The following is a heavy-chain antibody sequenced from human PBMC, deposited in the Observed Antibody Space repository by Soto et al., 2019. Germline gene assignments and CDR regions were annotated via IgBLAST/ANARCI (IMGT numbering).Heavy chain of an antibody. J-gene: IGHJ5*02. D-gene: IGHD1-26*01. V-gene: IGHV4-34*01. CDR2: INHSGST. CDR3: ARGQGGSYLAWFDP. CDR1: GGSFSGYY. Sequence: QVQLQQWGAGLLKPSETLSLTCAVYGGSFSGYYWSWIRQPPGKGLEWIGEINHSGSTNYNPSLKSRVTISVDTSKNQFSLKLSSVTAADTAVYYCARGQGGSYLAWFDPWGQGTLVTVSS.